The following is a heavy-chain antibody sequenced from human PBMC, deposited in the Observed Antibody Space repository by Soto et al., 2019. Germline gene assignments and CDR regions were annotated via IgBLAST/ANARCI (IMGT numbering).Heavy chain of an antibody. D-gene: IGHD2-15*01. J-gene: IGHJ5*01. V-gene: IGHV1-3*01. CDR3: AKSGGSSPGNWFES. CDR2: INPANADR. CDR1: GYMLTKQA. Sequence: QVQLVQSGPAVKQPGASVRLAFKASGYMLTKQAIHWLRQAPGRMLEWLGWINPANADRRSSVTLQGRVPITWDTSATTAYMDLTSLTSEDTDIYYCAKSGGSSPGNWFESWGQVTLVTVAS.